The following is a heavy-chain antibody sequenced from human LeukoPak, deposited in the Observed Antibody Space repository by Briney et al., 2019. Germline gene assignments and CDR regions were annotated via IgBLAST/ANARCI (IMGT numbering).Heavy chain of an antibody. V-gene: IGHV3-53*01. CDR1: GFTVSSNY. D-gene: IGHD3-10*01. Sequence: GGSLRLSCAASGFTVSSNYMSWVRQAPGKGLEWVSVIYSGGSTYYADSVKGRFTISRDNSKNTLYLQMNSLRAEDTAVYYCAGDRYEGRVDYFDYWGQGTLVTVSS. CDR3: AGDRYEGRVDYFDY. J-gene: IGHJ4*02. CDR2: IYSGGST.